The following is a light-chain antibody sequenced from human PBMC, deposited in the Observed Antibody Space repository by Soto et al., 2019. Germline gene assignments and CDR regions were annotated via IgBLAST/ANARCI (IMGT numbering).Light chain of an antibody. CDR1: QSVLYSSNNKNY. CDR2: WAS. V-gene: IGKV4-1*01. CDR3: QQYYSTAWM. Sequence: DIVMTQSPDSLAVSLGERATINCKTSQSVLYSSNNKNYLAWYQKKPGQPPKVLIYWASTRESGVPDRFSGSGSGTDFTLTISSLQAEDVAVYYCQQYYSTAWMFGQGTKVEIK. J-gene: IGKJ1*01.